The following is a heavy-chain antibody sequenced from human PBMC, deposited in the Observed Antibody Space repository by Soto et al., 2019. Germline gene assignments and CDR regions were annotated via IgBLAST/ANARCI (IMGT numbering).Heavy chain of an antibody. CDR3: ATSFRYFDN. J-gene: IGHJ4*02. V-gene: IGHV3-23*01. Sequence: EVQLLASGGGLVQPGGSLRLSCAASGSISTTTPLSWVRQAPGKGLEWVSTISGRGTNTYYADSVKGRFIISRDNLKNTVNLQMNSLGVEDTAVYYCATSFRYFDNWGQGTRVTVSS. CDR2: ISGRGTNT. D-gene: IGHD3-16*01. CDR1: GSISTTTP.